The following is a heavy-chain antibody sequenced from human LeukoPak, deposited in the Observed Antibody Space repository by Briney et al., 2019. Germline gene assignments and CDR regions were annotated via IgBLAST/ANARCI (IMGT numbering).Heavy chain of an antibody. Sequence: SVKVSCKASGGTFSSYAISWVRQAPGRGLEWMGGIIPIFGTANYAQKFQGRVTITADESTSTAYMELSSLRSEDTAVYYCARAGARYCSSTSCYRYYYYYMDVRGKGTTVTVSS. CDR3: ARAGARYCSSTSCYRYYYYYMDV. J-gene: IGHJ6*03. CDR1: GGTFSSYA. D-gene: IGHD2-2*01. V-gene: IGHV1-69*13. CDR2: IIPIFGTA.